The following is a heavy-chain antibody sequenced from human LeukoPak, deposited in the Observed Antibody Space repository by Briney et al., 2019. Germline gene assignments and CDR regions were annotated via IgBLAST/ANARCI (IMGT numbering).Heavy chain of an antibody. CDR2: ISGSGGST. Sequence: GGSLRLSCAASGFTFSSYAMSWVRQAPGKGLEWVSAISGSGGSTYYADSVEGRFTISRDNSKNTLYLQMNSLRAEDTAVYYCATPAGYSSGWYGFRYYFDYWGQGTLVTVSS. D-gene: IGHD6-19*01. V-gene: IGHV3-23*01. CDR1: GFTFSSYA. J-gene: IGHJ4*02. CDR3: ATPAGYSSGWYGFRYYFDY.